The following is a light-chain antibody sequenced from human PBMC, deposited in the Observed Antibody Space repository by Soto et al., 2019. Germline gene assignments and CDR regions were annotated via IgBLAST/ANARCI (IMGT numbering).Light chain of an antibody. Sequence: IVLTQSPATLSLSPGERATLSCRSSQSVTSSLAWYQQRPGQAPRLLIYDASNRATGIPARFSGSGSGTDFTLTISSLEPEDFAVYYCQYYDKLAKAITFGQGTRLEIK. V-gene: IGKV3-11*01. CDR2: DAS. CDR1: QSVTSS. CDR3: QYYDKLAKAIT. J-gene: IGKJ5*01.